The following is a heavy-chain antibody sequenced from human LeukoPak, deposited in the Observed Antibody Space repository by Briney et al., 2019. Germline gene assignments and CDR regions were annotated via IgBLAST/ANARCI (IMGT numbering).Heavy chain of an antibody. Sequence: GGSLRLSCAASGFTFSSHSMNWIRQAPGKGLEWVSSISSSSSHIYYADSVKGRFTISRDNAKNSLYLQMNSLRAEDTAVYYCARGGLYSSSSYYYYMDVWGKGTTVTVSS. CDR3: ARGGLYSSSSYYYYMDV. J-gene: IGHJ6*03. D-gene: IGHD6-6*01. CDR2: ISSSSSHI. V-gene: IGHV3-21*01. CDR1: GFTFSSHS.